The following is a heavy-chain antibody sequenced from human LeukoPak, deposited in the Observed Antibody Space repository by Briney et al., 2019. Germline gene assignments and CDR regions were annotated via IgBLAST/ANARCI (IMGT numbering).Heavy chain of an antibody. Sequence: SETLSLTCAVSGYSISSGYYWGWIRQPPGKGLEWIGYIYYSGSTNYNPSLKSRVTISVDTSKNQFSLKLSSVTAADTAVYYCAREGLPYYFDYWGQGTLVTVSS. D-gene: IGHD5-12*01. J-gene: IGHJ4*02. V-gene: IGHV4-61*01. CDR2: IYYSGST. CDR1: GYSISSGYY. CDR3: AREGLPYYFDY.